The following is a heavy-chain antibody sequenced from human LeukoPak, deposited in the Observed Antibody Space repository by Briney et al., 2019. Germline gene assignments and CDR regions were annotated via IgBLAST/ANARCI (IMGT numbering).Heavy chain of an antibody. Sequence: SGPTLVNPTQTLTLTCTFSGFSLRSPGVGVGWTRQPPGKALEWLALVYWNDAKRYSPSLRTRLTITKDSAKNQVVLTMTNMDPMDTATYYCTHQDADTTMVPHYWGQGTLVTVSS. D-gene: IGHD5-18*01. CDR1: GFSLRSPGVG. CDR3: THQDADTTMVPHY. V-gene: IGHV2-5*01. J-gene: IGHJ4*02. CDR2: VYWNDAK.